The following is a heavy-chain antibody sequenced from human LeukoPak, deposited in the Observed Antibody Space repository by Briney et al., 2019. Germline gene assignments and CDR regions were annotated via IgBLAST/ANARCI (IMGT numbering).Heavy chain of an antibody. Sequence: GGSLRPSCAASGFTFSSYVMNWVRQAPGKGLEWVSGISVGGGSTYYADSVKGRFTISRDNSKNTLYLQMNSLRAEDTAVYYCAKGSRGTAEAGTDYWGQGTLVTVSS. CDR3: AKGSRGTAEAGTDY. J-gene: IGHJ4*02. D-gene: IGHD6-13*01. CDR2: ISVGGGST. V-gene: IGHV3-23*01. CDR1: GFTFSSYV.